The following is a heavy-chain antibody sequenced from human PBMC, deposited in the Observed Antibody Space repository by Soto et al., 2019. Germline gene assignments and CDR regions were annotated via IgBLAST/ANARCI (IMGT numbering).Heavy chain of an antibody. CDR1: GFSFSNYE. J-gene: IGHJ4*01. D-gene: IGHD3-3*01. V-gene: IGHV3-48*03. CDR3: ARESVKIFGVDVFDY. CDR2: ITSSGSTT. Sequence: PGGSLRLSCAVSGFSFSNYEMNWVRQAPGKGLEWVSYITSSGSTTYYADSVKGRFTVSRDNAKNSLYLEMNSLRAEDTAIYYCARESVKIFGVDVFDYWGHGA.